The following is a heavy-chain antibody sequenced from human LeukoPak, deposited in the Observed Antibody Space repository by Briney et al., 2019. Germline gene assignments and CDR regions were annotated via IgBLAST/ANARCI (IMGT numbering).Heavy chain of an antibody. V-gene: IGHV4-59*12. D-gene: IGHD3-10*01. J-gene: IGHJ4*02. CDR2: AHYGGST. CDR3: ARGRSGVLVY. Sequence: PSETLSLTCTVSDGAITGYYWGWLRQPPGKGLDWIGHAHYGGSTNYNPSLKSRVTMSVDKSKNQFSLKLSSVTAADTAVYYCARGRSGVLVYWGQGTLVTVSS. CDR1: DGAITGYY.